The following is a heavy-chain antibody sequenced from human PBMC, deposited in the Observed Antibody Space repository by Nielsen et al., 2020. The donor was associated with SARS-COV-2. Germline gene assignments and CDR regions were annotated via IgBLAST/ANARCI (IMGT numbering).Heavy chain of an antibody. D-gene: IGHD6-19*01. J-gene: IGHJ4*02. CDR1: GFTFDDYA. CDR2: ISWNSGSI. CDR3: ARDGSGWYIGY. Sequence: GGSLRLSCAASGFTFDDYAMHWVRHAPGKGLEWVSGISWNSGSIGYADSVKGRFTISRDNSKNTLYLQMNSLRAEDTAVYYCARDGSGWYIGYWGQGTLVTVSS. V-gene: IGHV3-9*01.